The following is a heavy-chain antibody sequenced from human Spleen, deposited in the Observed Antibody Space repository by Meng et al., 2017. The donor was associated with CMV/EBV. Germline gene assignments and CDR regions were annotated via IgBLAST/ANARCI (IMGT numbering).Heavy chain of an antibody. V-gene: IGHV3-66*01. J-gene: IGHJ3*02. CDR1: GFTVSSNY. CDR2: IYSGGST. CDR3: ARETIAEGGDDAFDI. D-gene: IGHD6-13*01. Sequence: GESLKISCAASGFTVSSNYMSWVRQAPGKGLEWVSVIYSGGSTYYADSVKGRFTISRDNAKNSLYLQMNSLRAEDTAVYYCARETIAEGGDDAFDIWGQGTMVTVSS.